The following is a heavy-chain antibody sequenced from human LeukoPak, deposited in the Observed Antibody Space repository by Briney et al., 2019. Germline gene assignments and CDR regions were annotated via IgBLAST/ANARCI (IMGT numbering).Heavy chain of an antibody. V-gene: IGHV3-30-3*01. CDR3: ARERTQYGSGSYYSPFDT. Sequence: GGSLRVSCAASGFTLSLYGLHWVRQAPGEGLEWVAFTSYDGNYKDYADSVRGRITISRDNSKNTLYLQMSSLRPEDTAVYYCARERTQYGSGSYYSPFDTWGQGPLLSVSS. D-gene: IGHD3-10*01. J-gene: IGHJ4*02. CDR1: GFTLSLYG. CDR2: TSYDGNYK.